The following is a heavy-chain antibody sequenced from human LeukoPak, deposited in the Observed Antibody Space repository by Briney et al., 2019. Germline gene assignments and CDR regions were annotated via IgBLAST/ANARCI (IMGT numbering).Heavy chain of an antibody. V-gene: IGHV3-30-3*01. D-gene: IGHD3-10*01. Sequence: PGRSLRLSCAASGFTFSSYAMHWVRQAPGKGLEWVAVISYDGSNKYYADSVKGRFTISRDNSKNTLYLQMNSLRAEDTAVYYCARDLTLGDAFDIWGQGQWSPSLQ. CDR3: ARDLTLGDAFDI. CDR2: ISYDGSNK. J-gene: IGHJ3*02. CDR1: GFTFSSYA.